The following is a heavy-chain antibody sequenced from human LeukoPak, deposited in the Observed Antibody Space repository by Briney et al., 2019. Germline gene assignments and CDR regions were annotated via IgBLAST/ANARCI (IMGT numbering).Heavy chain of an antibody. J-gene: IGHJ5*02. CDR1: GGSFSGYY. CDR2: INHSGST. Sequence: NTSETLSLTCAVYGGSFSGYYWGWIRQPPRKGLEWIGEINHSGSTNYNTSLKSRVTISVDTSKNQFSLKLSSVTAADTAVYYCARGVRVAALGDWFDPWGQGTLVTVSS. V-gene: IGHV4-34*01. D-gene: IGHD6-6*01. CDR3: ARGVRVAALGDWFDP.